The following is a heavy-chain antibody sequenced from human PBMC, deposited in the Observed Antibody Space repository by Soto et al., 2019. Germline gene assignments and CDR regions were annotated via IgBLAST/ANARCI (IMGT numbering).Heavy chain of an antibody. CDR2: IRSKANSYAT. Sequence: EVQLVESGGGLVQPGGSLKLSCAASGFTFSGSAMHWVRQASGKGLEWVGRIRSKANSYATAYAASVKGRFTISRDDSKNTAYLQMNSLKADDTAVYCCTRSGVTATLVYYYYVMYVLGQGNTGTVSS. V-gene: IGHV3-73*02. CDR1: GFTFSGSA. J-gene: IGHJ6*02. CDR3: TRSGVTATLVYYYYVMYV. D-gene: IGHD2-21*02.